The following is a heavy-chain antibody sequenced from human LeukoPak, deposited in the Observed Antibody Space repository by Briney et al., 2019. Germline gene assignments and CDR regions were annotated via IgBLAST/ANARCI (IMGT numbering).Heavy chain of an antibody. CDR3: ARHSYDYVWGSYRLGGYYFDY. CDR1: GGSISSSSYY. Sequence: SETLSLTCTVSGGSISSSSYYWGWIRQPPGKGLEWIGSIYYSGSTYYNPSLKSRVTISVDTSKNQFSLKLSSVTAADTAVYYCARHSYDYVWGSYRLGGYYFDYWGQGTLVTVSS. V-gene: IGHV4-39*01. D-gene: IGHD3-16*02. J-gene: IGHJ4*02. CDR2: IYYSGST.